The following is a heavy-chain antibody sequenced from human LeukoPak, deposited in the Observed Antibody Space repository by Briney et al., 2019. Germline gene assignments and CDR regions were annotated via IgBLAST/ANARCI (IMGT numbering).Heavy chain of an antibody. CDR1: GYTFTGYY. Sequence: VASVKVSCKASGYTFTGYYMHWVRQAPGQGLEWMGWVNPNSGGTNYAQKFQGRVTMTRDTSISTAYMELSSLRSEDTAVYYCATVGGYCSSTSCYIGAFDIWGQGTMVTVSS. D-gene: IGHD2-2*02. V-gene: IGHV1-2*02. CDR3: ATVGGYCSSTSCYIGAFDI. CDR2: VNPNSGGT. J-gene: IGHJ3*02.